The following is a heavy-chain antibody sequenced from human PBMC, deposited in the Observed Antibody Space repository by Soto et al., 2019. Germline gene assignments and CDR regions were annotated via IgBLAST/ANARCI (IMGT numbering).Heavy chain of an antibody. CDR1: GGSISSYC. CDR2: IYYSGST. V-gene: IGHV4-59*08. J-gene: IGHJ5*02. Sequence: SETLPLTCTVAGGSISSYCWSWIRQPPGKGLEWIGYIYYSGSTNYNPSLKSRVTISVDTSKNQFSLKLSSVTAADTAVYYCARAKAPLYSSSWYWFDPWGQGTLVTVSS. D-gene: IGHD6-13*01. CDR3: ARAKAPLYSSSWYWFDP.